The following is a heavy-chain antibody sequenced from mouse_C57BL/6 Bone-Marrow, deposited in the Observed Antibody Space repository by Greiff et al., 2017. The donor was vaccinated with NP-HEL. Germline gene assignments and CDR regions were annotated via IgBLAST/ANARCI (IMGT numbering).Heavy chain of an antibody. Sequence: VKLQQPGTELVKPGASVKLSCKASGYTFTSYWMHWVKQRPGQGLEWIGNINPSNGGTNYNEKFKSKATLTVDKSSSTAYMQLSSLTSEDSAVYYCARRWGFYSNWFAYWGQGTLVTVSA. D-gene: IGHD2-5*01. J-gene: IGHJ3*01. V-gene: IGHV1-53*01. CDR2: INPSNGGT. CDR1: GYTFTSYW. CDR3: ARRWGFYSNWFAY.